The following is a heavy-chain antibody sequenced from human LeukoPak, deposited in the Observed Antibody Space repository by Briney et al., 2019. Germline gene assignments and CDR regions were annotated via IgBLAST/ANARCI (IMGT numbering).Heavy chain of an antibody. V-gene: IGHV4-59*01. D-gene: IGHD5-12*01. J-gene: IGHJ4*02. Sequence: SETLSLTCTVSGGSISSYYWSWIRQPPGKGLEWIGYIYYSGSTNYNPSLKSRVTISVDTSKNQFSLKLSSVTAADTAVYYCAGLVATSLYFDYWGQGTLVTVSS. CDR2: IYYSGST. CDR1: GGSISSYY. CDR3: AGLVATSLYFDY.